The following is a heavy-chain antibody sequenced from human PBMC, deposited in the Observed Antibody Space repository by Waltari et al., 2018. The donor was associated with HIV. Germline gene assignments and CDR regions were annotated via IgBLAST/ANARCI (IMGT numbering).Heavy chain of an antibody. CDR3: AREADSAYYYYGMDV. V-gene: IGHV3-66*02. Sequence: EVQLVESGGGLVQPGGSLRLYWAASGFTVSSNNLSWVRQAPGKGLEWVSVIYSGGSTYYADSVKGRFTISRDNSKNTLYLQMNSLRAEDTAVYYCAREADSAYYYYGMDVWGQGTTVTVSS. CDR2: IYSGGST. D-gene: IGHD1-26*01. CDR1: GFTVSSNN. J-gene: IGHJ6*02.